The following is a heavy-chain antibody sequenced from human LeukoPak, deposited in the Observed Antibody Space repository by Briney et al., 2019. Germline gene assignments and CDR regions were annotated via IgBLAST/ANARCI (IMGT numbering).Heavy chain of an antibody. CDR3: AKDRSYGSPFDY. CDR2: IRYDGSNK. V-gene: IGHV3-30*02. Sequence: GGSLRLSCAASGFTFSSYGMHCVRQAPGKGLEWVAFIRYDGSNKYYADSVKGRFTISRDNSKNTLYLQMNSLRAEDTAVYYCAKDRSYGSPFDYWGKGTLVTVSS. D-gene: IGHD5-18*01. J-gene: IGHJ4*02. CDR1: GFTFSSYG.